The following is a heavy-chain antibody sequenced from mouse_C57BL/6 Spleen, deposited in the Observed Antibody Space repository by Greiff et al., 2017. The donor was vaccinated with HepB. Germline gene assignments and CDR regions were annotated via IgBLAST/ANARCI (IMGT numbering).Heavy chain of an antibody. Sequence: EVKLQESGPELVKPGASVKIPCKASGYTFTDYNMDWVKQSHGKSLEWIGDINPNNGGTNYNQKFKGKATLTVDKSSSTAYMELRSLTSEDTAVYYCAREDGNNWYFDVWGTGTTVTVSS. J-gene: IGHJ1*03. CDR2: INPNNGGT. CDR3: AREDGNNWYFDV. CDR1: GYTFTDYN. D-gene: IGHD2-1*01. V-gene: IGHV1-18*01.